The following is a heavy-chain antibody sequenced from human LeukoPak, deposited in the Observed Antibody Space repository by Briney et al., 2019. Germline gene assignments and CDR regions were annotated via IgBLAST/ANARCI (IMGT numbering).Heavy chain of an antibody. V-gene: IGHV1-18*01. CDR2: ISAYNGNT. CDR3: ARVASEQLERLRYYYYYMDV. J-gene: IGHJ6*03. CDR1: GFTFTSYG. D-gene: IGHD1-1*01. Sequence: ASVKVSCKASGFTFTSYGISWVRQAPGQGLEWMGWISAYNGNTNYAQKLQGRVTITRNTSISTAYMELSSLRSEDTAVYYCARVASEQLERLRYYYYYMDVWGKGTTVTVSS.